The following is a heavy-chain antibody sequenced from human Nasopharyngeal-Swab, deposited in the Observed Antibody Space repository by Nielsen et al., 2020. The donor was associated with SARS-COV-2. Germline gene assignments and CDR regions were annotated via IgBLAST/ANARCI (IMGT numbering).Heavy chain of an antibody. CDR2: IYYSGST. CDR1: GGSISSSSYY. V-gene: IGHV4-39*07. CDR3: VGSSWYGDYYYYYGMDV. D-gene: IGHD6-13*01. Sequence: ESLKISCTVSGGSISSSSYYWDWIRQPPGKGLEWIGSIYYSGSTYYNPSLKSRVTISVDTSKNQFSLKLSSVTAADTAVYYCVGSSWYGDYYYYYGMDVWGQGTTVTVSS. J-gene: IGHJ6*02.